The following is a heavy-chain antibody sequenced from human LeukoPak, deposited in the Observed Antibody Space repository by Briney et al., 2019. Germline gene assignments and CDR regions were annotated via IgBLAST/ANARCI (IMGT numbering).Heavy chain of an antibody. CDR2: IWDDGSNR. Sequence: GGSLRLSCAASGFVFSSFGMHWVRQAPGKGLEWVAMIWDDGSNRYYADSVKGRFTITRDNSKNTLHLQMNSLRPEDTAEYYCASAPFFCSGGSCPYYMDVWGKGTTVTVSS. V-gene: IGHV3-33*01. CDR3: ASAPFFCSGGSCPYYMDV. CDR1: GFVFSSFG. J-gene: IGHJ6*03. D-gene: IGHD2-15*01.